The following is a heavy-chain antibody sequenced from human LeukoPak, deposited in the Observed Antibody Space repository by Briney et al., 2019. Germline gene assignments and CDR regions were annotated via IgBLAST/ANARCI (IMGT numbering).Heavy chain of an antibody. D-gene: IGHD5-24*01. CDR3: AREMATTETFAY. J-gene: IGHJ4*02. V-gene: IGHV3-30*03. CDR1: GFTFSSNA. Sequence: GRSLRLSCAASGFTFSSNAMHWVRQAPGKGLEWVAVISYDGSNKYYADSVKGRFTISRDSSKNTLYLQMNSLRAEDTAVYYCAREMATTETFAYWGQGALVTVSS. CDR2: ISYDGSNK.